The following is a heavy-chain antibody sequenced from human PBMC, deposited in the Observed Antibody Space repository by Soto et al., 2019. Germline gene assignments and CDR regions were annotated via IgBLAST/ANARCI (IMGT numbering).Heavy chain of an antibody. CDR1: GGSISSYY. CDR2: IYYSGST. Sequence: QVQLQESGPGLVKPSETLSLTCTVSGGSISSYYWSWIRQPPGKGLEWIGYIYYSGSTNYNPSLKSRVTISVDTSKNQFSLKLSSVTAADTAVYYCAREGNEGHYFDYWGQGTLVTVSS. CDR3: AREGNEGHYFDY. V-gene: IGHV4-59*01. J-gene: IGHJ4*02. D-gene: IGHD1-1*01.